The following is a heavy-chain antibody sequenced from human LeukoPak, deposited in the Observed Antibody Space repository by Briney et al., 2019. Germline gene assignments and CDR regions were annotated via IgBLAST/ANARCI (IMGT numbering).Heavy chain of an antibody. D-gene: IGHD3-3*01. CDR2: IWYDGSNK. J-gene: IGHJ4*02. CDR3: AKDGGKTKYYDFWSGYPGYYLDY. CDR1: GFTFSSYG. Sequence: GGSLRLSCAASGFTFSSYGMHWVRQAPGKGLEWVAVIWYDGSNKYYADPVKGRFTISRDNSKNTLYLQMNSLRAEDTAVYYCAKDGGKTKYYDFWSGYPGYYLDYWGQGTLVTVSS. V-gene: IGHV3-33*06.